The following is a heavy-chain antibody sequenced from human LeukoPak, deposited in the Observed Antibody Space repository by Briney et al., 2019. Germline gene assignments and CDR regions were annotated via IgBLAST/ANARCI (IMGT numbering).Heavy chain of an antibody. D-gene: IGHD3-16*01. V-gene: IGHV4-34*01. J-gene: IGHJ4*02. CDR1: GGNFSGYY. CDR3: ASGVLSRDYVWGSASFFDY. CDR2: INHSGST. Sequence: SETLSLTCAVYGGNFSGYYWSWIRQPPGKGLEWIGKINHSGSTDYNPSLKSRVTISVDTSKNQFSLKLSSVTAAGTAVYYRASGVLSRDYVWGSASFFDYWGQGTLVTVSS.